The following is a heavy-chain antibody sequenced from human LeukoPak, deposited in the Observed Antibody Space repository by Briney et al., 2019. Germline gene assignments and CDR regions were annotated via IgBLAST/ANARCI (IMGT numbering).Heavy chain of an antibody. CDR2: IYYSGST. J-gene: IGHJ6*04. Sequence: PSETLSLTCTVSGGSISSSSYYWGWIRQPPGKGLEWIGSIYYSGSTYYNPSLKSRVTLSVDTSNNQFSLKLSSVTAADTAVYYCARTPGIAYLDVWGKGTTVTVSS. V-gene: IGHV4-39*01. CDR1: GGSISSSSYY. D-gene: IGHD6-13*01. CDR3: ARTPGIAYLDV.